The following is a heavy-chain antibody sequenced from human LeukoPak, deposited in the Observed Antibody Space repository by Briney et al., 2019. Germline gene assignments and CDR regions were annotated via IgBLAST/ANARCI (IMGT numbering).Heavy chain of an antibody. D-gene: IGHD3-22*01. V-gene: IGHV3-23*01. CDR3: AKDPRPGPVGDSTEADY. J-gene: IGHJ4*02. CDR1: GFTFSSYA. CDR2: ISGSGGST. Sequence: GGSLRFSCAASGFTFSSYAMSWVRQAPGKGLEWVSAISGSGGSTYYADSVKGRFTISRDNSKNTLYLQMNSLIAEDTAVYYCAKDPRPGPVGDSTEADYWGQGTLVTVSS.